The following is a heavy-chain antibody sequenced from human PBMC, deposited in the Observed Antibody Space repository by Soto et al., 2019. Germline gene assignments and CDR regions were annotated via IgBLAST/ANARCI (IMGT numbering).Heavy chain of an antibody. V-gene: IGHV4-4*07. CDR2: IYTSGNT. CDR1: GGSISSYY. D-gene: IGHD2-21*02. J-gene: IGHJ4*02. CDR3: AREEYCGGDCYSLDY. Sequence: SETLSLTCTVSGGSISSYYWSWIRQPAGKGLEWIGRIYTSGNTNYNPSLKSRVTMSVDTSKNQFFLKLSSVTAADTAVYYCAREEYCGGDCYSLDYWGQGTLVTVSS.